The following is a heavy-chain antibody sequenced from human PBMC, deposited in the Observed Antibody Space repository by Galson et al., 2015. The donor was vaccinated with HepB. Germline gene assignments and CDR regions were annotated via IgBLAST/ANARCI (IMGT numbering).Heavy chain of an antibody. CDR2: MNPNSGNT. V-gene: IGHV1-8*01. J-gene: IGHJ4*02. CDR1: GYTFTSYD. Sequence: SVKVSCKASGYTFTSYDINWVRQATGQGLEWMGWMNPNSGNTGYAQKFQGRVTMTRNTSISTAYMELSSVTAADTAVYYCARAVYGDFLFDYWGQGTLVTVSS. CDR3: ARAVYGDFLFDY. D-gene: IGHD4-17*01.